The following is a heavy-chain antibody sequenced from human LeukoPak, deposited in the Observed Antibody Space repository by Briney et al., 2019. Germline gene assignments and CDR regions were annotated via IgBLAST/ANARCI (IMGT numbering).Heavy chain of an antibody. J-gene: IGHJ4*02. Sequence: GGSLRLSCAASGLSFDNAWMSWVRQAPGKGLEWVGRIKSKTDGGTTDYAAPVKGRFTISRDDSKNTLYLQMNSLKTEDTAVYYCTTDLLYAQRSRRYFDYWGQGTLVTVSS. D-gene: IGHD2/OR15-2a*01. CDR1: GLSFDNAW. CDR3: TTDLLYAQRSRRYFDY. CDR2: IKSKTDGGTT. V-gene: IGHV3-15*01.